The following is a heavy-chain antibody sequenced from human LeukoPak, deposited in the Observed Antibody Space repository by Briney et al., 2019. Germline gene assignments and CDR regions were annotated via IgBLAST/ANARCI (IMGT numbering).Heavy chain of an antibody. CDR2: IYYSGST. Sequence: PSETLSLTCAVYGGSFSSYYWSWIRQPPGKGLEWIGYIYYSGSTNYNPSLKSRVTISVDTSKNQFSLKLSSVTAADTAVYYCARGLRIAVAGSPFPPDIDAFDIWGQGTMVTVSS. CDR3: ARGLRIAVAGSPFPPDIDAFDI. V-gene: IGHV4-59*08. D-gene: IGHD6-19*01. CDR1: GGSFSSYY. J-gene: IGHJ3*02.